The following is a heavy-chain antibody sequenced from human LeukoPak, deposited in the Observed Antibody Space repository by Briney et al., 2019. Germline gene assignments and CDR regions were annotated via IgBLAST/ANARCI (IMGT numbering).Heavy chain of an antibody. V-gene: IGHV3-48*01. CDR2: ISTASSAL. CDR3: AREARGYSYGARYDIDY. CDR1: GFTFSSYA. J-gene: IGHJ4*02. D-gene: IGHD5-18*01. Sequence: GGSLRLSCAASGFTFSSYAMSWVRQAPGKGLEWLSYISTASSALDYADSVKGRFTISRDNAKNSLYLQMNSLRAADTAVYYCAREARGYSYGARYDIDYWGQGTLVTVSS.